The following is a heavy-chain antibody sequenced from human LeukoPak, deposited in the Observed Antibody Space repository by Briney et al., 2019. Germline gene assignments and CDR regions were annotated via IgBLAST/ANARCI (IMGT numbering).Heavy chain of an antibody. CDR2: ISSSGSTI. CDR1: GFTVSNSY. J-gene: IGHJ3*02. CDR3: ARVRLSLVVINDAFDI. V-gene: IGHV3-11*01. Sequence: GGSLRLSCAASGFTVSNSYMSWVRQAPGKGLEWVSYISSSGSTIYYADSVKGRFTISRDNAKNSLYLQMNSLRAEDTAVYYCARVRLSLVVINDAFDIWGQGTMVTVSS. D-gene: IGHD3-22*01.